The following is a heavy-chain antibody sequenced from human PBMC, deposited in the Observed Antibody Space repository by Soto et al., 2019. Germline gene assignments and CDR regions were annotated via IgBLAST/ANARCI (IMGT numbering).Heavy chain of an antibody. J-gene: IGHJ6*02. D-gene: IGHD6-25*01. CDR1: GGSISSSSYY. CDR3: ARLVAAQGYYYYYGMDV. CDR2: IYYSGST. Sequence: SETLSLTCTVSGGSISSSSYYWGWIRQPPGKGLEWIGSIYYSGSTYYNTSLKSRVTISVDTSKNQFSLKLSSVTAADTVVYYCARLVAAQGYYYYYGMDVWGQGTTVTVSS. V-gene: IGHV4-39*01.